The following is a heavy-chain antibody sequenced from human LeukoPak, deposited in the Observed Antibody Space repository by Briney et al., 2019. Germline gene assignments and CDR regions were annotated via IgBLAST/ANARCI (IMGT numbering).Heavy chain of an antibody. CDR3: ARQVKVIIPISYFDY. Sequence: PSETLSLTCTVSGGSISSSSYYWGWIRQPPGKGLEWIGSIYYSGSTYYNPSLKSRVTISVDTSKNQFSLKLSCVTAADTAVYYCARQVKVIIPISYFDYWGQGTLVTVSS. CDR2: IYYSGST. CDR1: GGSISSSSYY. V-gene: IGHV4-39*01. J-gene: IGHJ4*02. D-gene: IGHD3-3*01.